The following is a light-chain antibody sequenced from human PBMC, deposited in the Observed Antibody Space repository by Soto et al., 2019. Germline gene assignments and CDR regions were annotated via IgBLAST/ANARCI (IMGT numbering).Light chain of an antibody. V-gene: IGLV2-14*03. CDR2: DVT. Sequence: VLTQAASVSGFPGQSSTISCTGTSSDVGGYNYVSWYQHHPGKAPKLIIYDVTNRPSGVSNPFSGSKSGNTASLTISGLQPEDEADYYCSSYTTSNTRQIVFGTGTKVTVL. CDR1: SSDVGGYNY. CDR3: SSYTTSNTRQIV. J-gene: IGLJ1*01.